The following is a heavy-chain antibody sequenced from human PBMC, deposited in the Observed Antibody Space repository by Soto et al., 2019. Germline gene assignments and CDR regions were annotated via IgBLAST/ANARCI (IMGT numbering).Heavy chain of an antibody. D-gene: IGHD3-16*01. CDR3: ARDWGRSNYFDY. CDR2: VYYTGST. J-gene: IGHJ4*02. CDR1: GGSVNTFY. V-gene: IGHV4-59*02. Sequence: QVQLQESGPGLVKPSETLSLTCTVSGGSVNTFYWSWIQQPPGKGLEWVGHVYYTGSTDYNPSLKSRVTISVDTTKNQVSLKLNSVTTADTAVYFCARDWGRSNYFDYWGQGTLVTVSS.